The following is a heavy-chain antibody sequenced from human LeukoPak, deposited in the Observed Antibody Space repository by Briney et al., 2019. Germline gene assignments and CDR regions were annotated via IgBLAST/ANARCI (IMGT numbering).Heavy chain of an antibody. CDR3: ASHTGYCSSTSCYEADAFDI. Sequence: SETLSLTCTVSGGSISSSSYYWGWIRQPPGKGLEWIGSIYYSGSAYYNPSLKSRVTISVDTSKNQFSLKLSSVTAADTAVYYCASHTGYCSSTSCYEADAFDIWGQGTMVTVSS. J-gene: IGHJ3*02. CDR2: IYYSGSA. D-gene: IGHD2-2*01. V-gene: IGHV4-39*01. CDR1: GGSISSSSYY.